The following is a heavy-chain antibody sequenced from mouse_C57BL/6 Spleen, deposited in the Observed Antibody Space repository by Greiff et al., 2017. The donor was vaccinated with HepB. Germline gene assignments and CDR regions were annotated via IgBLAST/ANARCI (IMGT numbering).Heavy chain of an antibody. V-gene: IGHV1-55*01. CDR1: GYTFTSYW. CDR2: IYPGSGST. J-gene: IGHJ2*01. CDR3: ARFSLGRDYDY. D-gene: IGHD4-1*01. Sequence: QVQLQQPGAELVKPGASVKMSCKASGYTFTSYWITWVKQRPGQGLEWIGDIYPGSGSTNYNEKFKSKATLTVDTSSSTAYMQLSSLPSEDSAVYYCARFSLGRDYDYWGQGTTLTVAS.